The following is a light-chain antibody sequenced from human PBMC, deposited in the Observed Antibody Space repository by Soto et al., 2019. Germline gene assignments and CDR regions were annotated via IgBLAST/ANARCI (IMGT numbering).Light chain of an antibody. CDR1: TSNSGAGYD. J-gene: IGLJ1*01. V-gene: IGLV1-40*01. Sequence: SVLTQPPSVSGAPGQRVIVSCTGSTSNSGAGYDVHWYQQLPGTSPKLLIFANSNRPSGVPDRFSASRSGSSASLTITGLQAEDEADYHCQSYDTSLSGSYVFGSGTKVTVL. CDR2: ANS. CDR3: QSYDTSLSGSYV.